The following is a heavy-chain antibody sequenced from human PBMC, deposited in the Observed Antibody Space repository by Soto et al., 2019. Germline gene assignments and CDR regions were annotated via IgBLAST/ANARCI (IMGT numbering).Heavy chain of an antibody. J-gene: IGHJ6*02. CDR1: GYTFTSYG. CDR3: AIDYGDYDYYYYGMDV. D-gene: IGHD4-17*01. V-gene: IGHV1-18*01. Sequence: QVQLVQSGAEVKKPGASVKVSCKASGYTFTSYGISWVRQAPGQGLEWMGWISAYNGNTNYAQKLQGRVTMTTDPATSTAYMELRSLRSADTAVYYCAIDYGDYDYYYYGMDVWGQGTTVTVSS. CDR2: ISAYNGNT.